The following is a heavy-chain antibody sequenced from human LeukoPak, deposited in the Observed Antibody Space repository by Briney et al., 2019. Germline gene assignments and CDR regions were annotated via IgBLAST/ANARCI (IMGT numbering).Heavy chain of an antibody. CDR1: GFTFSSYA. CDR2: IRYDGSNK. CDR3: AKGGYYDSRDFDY. Sequence: GGSLRLSCAASGFTFSSYAMSWVRQAPGKGLEWVAFIRYDGSNKYYADSVKGRFTISRDNSKNTLYLQMNSLRAEDTAVYYCAKGGYYDSRDFDYWGQGTLVTVSS. V-gene: IGHV3-30*02. D-gene: IGHD3-22*01. J-gene: IGHJ4*02.